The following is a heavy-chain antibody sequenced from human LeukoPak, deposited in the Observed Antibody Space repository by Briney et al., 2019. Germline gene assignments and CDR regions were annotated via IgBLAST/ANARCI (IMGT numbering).Heavy chain of an antibody. Sequence: GASLKVSCKASGYTFTSYYMHWVRQAPGQGLEWMGIINPSGGSTSYAQKFQRRVTMTRDTSTSTVYMELSSLRSEDTAVYYCAREFVDTAMDYYFDYWGQGTLVTVSS. CDR1: GYTFTSYY. CDR2: INPSGGST. D-gene: IGHD5-18*01. V-gene: IGHV1-46*01. CDR3: AREFVDTAMDYYFDY. J-gene: IGHJ4*02.